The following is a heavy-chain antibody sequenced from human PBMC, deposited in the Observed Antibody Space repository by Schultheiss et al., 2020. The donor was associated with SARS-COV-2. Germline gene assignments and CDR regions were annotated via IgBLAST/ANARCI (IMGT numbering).Heavy chain of an antibody. J-gene: IGHJ4*02. V-gene: IGHV4-34*01. CDR1: GGSFSGYY. Sequence: SETLSLTCAVYGGSFSGYYWSWIRQPPGKGLEWIGEINHSGSTNYNPSLKSRVTISVDTSKNQFSLKLSSVTAADTAVYYCATTRITMVQGVNYWGQGTLVTVSS. D-gene: IGHD3-10*01. CDR2: INHSGST. CDR3: ATTRITMVQGVNY.